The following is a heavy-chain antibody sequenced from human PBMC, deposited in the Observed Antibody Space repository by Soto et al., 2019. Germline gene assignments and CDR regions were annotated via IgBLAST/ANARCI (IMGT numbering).Heavy chain of an antibody. CDR2: ISGSGGST. Sequence: GGSLRLSXAASGSTFSSYAMSWVRQAPGKGLEWVSAISGSGGSTYYADSVKGRFTISRDNSKNTLYLQMNSLRAEDTAVYYCAKLGCPGSTSCYRGVDYWGQGTLVTVSS. CDR3: AKLGCPGSTSCYRGVDY. D-gene: IGHD2-2*01. J-gene: IGHJ4*02. CDR1: GSTFSSYA. V-gene: IGHV3-23*01.